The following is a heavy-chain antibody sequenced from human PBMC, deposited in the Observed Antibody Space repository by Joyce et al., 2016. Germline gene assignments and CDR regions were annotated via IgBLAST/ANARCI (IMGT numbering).Heavy chain of an antibody. Sequence: QLQLQESGPGLVKPSETLSLTCTVSGDSISSGTYYRGWIRQPPGKGLEWIGSIYYSGSTYYNPSLKSRVTISVDTSKNQFSLKLTSVTAADTAVYFCARVGDYGSGSSEWGQGTLVTVSS. V-gene: IGHV4-39*07. CDR2: IYYSGST. CDR3: ARVGDYGSGSSE. J-gene: IGHJ4*02. D-gene: IGHD3-10*01. CDR1: GDSISSGTYY.